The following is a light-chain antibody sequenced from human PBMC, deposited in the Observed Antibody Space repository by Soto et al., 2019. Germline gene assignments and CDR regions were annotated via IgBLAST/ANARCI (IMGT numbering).Light chain of an antibody. V-gene: IGKV1-5*01. CDR2: DVS. Sequence: DIQMTQSPSTLSASVGDRVTITCRASQSISSWLAWYQQKPGKAPKLLIYDVSNLESGVPSRFSGSGSGTEFTLTISSLQPDGVATYYCQQYNAFWTFGQGTKVEIK. CDR1: QSISSW. CDR3: QQYNAFWT. J-gene: IGKJ1*01.